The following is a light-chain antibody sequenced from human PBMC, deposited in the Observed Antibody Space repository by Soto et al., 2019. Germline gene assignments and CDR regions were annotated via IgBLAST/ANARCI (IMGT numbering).Light chain of an antibody. Sequence: EIVLTQSPATLSLSPGERATLSCRASQSVSSYLAWYQQKPGQAPRLLIYGASSRATGIPDRFSGSGSGTDFTLTISSLQSEDFALYYCQQYNNWPLTFGGGTKVDIK. CDR3: QQYNNWPLT. CDR2: GAS. CDR1: QSVSSY. V-gene: IGKV3D-15*01. J-gene: IGKJ4*01.